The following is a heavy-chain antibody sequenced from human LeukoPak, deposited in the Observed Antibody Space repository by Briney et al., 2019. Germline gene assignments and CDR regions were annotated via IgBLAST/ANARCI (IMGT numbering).Heavy chain of an antibody. D-gene: IGHD1-26*01. J-gene: IGHJ4*02. CDR2: INWKGDIM. CDR1: GFTFDDHA. CDR3: ARRREKFHFDS. Sequence: GGSLRLSCAASGFTFDDHAMAWVRQAPGKGLEWVSAINWKGDIMDYADSVKGRFTISRDNARNSLYLQMDRLRAEDTAVYYCARRREKFHFDSWGQGTLVTVST. V-gene: IGHV3-20*04.